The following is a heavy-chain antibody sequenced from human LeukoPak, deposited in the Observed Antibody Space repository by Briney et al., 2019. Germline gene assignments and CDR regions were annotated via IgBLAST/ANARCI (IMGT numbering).Heavy chain of an antibody. V-gene: IGHV3-74*01. Sequence: GGSLRLSCAASGFTFSSYWMHWVRQAPGKGLVRVARINSDSSSTNFADSVKGRFTISRDSAENTLYLQMNRLRGEDTAVYFCARGHQKWELLPHYFDYWGQGALVSVSS. CDR2: INSDSSST. J-gene: IGHJ4*02. D-gene: IGHD1-26*01. CDR1: GFTFSSYW. CDR3: ARGHQKWELLPHYFDY.